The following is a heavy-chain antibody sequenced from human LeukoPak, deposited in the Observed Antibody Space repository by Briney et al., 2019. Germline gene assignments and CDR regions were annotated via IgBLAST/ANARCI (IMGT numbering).Heavy chain of an antibody. CDR3: ARGDINTAMAMNKFDY. D-gene: IGHD5-18*01. V-gene: IGHV1-24*01. J-gene: IGHJ4*02. Sequence: GASVKVSCKVSGYTLTELSMHWVRQAPGKGLEWMGGFDPEDGETMYAQKFQGRVTMTEDTSTDTVYMELSSLRSEDTAVYYCARGDINTAMAMNKFDYWGQGTLVTVSS. CDR2: FDPEDGET. CDR1: GYTLTELS.